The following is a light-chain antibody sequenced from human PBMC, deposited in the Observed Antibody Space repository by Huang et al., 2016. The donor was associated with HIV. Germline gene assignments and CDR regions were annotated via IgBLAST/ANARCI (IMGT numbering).Light chain of an antibody. Sequence: EIVLTQSHGTLSLSPGERATRSCGAIQTVSNNFLAWYRHNPGQAPGLLIYAASSSATGIPDSFSGSGSRRDFNLTISRLEPEDFAVYYCHQYGTSVGTFGPGTKVDVK. V-gene: IGKV3-20*01. CDR2: AAS. CDR3: HQYGTSVGT. CDR1: QTVSNNF. J-gene: IGKJ1*01.